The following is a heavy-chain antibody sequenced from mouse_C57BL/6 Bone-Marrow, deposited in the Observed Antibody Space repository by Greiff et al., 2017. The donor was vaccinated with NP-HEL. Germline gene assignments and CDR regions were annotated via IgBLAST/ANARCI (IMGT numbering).Heavy chain of an antibody. CDR3: AGESPYGNFSWFAY. Sequence: VQLQQSGPELVKPGASVKISCKASGYSFTGYFMNWVMQSHGKSLEWIGRINPYNGDTFYNQKFKGKATLTVDKSSSTAHMELRSLTSEDSAVYYCAGESPYGNFSWFAYWGQGTLVTVSA. D-gene: IGHD2-10*02. CDR2: INPYNGDT. CDR1: GYSFTGYF. J-gene: IGHJ3*01. V-gene: IGHV1-20*01.